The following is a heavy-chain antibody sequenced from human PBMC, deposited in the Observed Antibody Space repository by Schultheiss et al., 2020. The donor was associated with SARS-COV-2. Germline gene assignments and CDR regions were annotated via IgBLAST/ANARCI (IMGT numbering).Heavy chain of an antibody. J-gene: IGHJ3*02. CDR2: IYYSGST. V-gene: IGHV4-30-4*01. CDR1: GGSISSGDYY. D-gene: IGHD6-13*01. Sequence: SETLSLTCTVSGGSISSGDYYWSWIRQPPGKGLEWIGYIYYSGSTYYNPSLKSRVTISVDTSKNQFSLKLSSVTAADTAVYYCARPDSSSWYWEDLAFDIWGQGTMVTVSS. CDR3: ARPDSSSWYWEDLAFDI.